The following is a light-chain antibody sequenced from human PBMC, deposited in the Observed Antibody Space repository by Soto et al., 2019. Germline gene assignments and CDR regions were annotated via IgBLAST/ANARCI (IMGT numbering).Light chain of an antibody. V-gene: IGLV2-23*02. J-gene: IGLJ2*01. Sequence: QSVLTQPASVSGSPGQSIAISCTGTSSNVGGYNFVSWYQQHPGKAPKLLIYKVNKRPSGVSNRFSGSKSDNTASLTISGLQAEDEADYYCCSYGGDRIFGGGTKLTVL. CDR2: KVN. CDR3: CSYGGDRI. CDR1: SSNVGGYNF.